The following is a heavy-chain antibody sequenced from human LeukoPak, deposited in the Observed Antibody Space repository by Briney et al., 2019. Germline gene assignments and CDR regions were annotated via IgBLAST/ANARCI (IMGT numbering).Heavy chain of an antibody. CDR1: GFTFSSYA. CDR2: ISGSGGST. J-gene: IGHJ6*02. V-gene: IGHV3-23*01. D-gene: IGHD3-9*01. CDR3: AKGMYDILTGYYSYYYYGMDV. Sequence: GGSLGLSCAASGFTFSSYAMSWVRQAPGKGLEWVSGISGSGGSTYYADSVKGRLTISRDNSKNTLYLQMNSLRAEDTAVYYCAKGMYDILTGYYSYYYYGMDVWGQGTTVTVSS.